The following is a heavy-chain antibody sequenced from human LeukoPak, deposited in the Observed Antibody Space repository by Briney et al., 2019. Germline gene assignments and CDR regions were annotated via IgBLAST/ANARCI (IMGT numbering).Heavy chain of an antibody. J-gene: IGHJ4*02. CDR3: ASSGRGYDYGVY. Sequence: ASVKVSCKASGYTFTSYGISWVRQTPGQGLEWMGWISAYNGNTNYAQKLQGRVTMTADTSTSTAYMELRSLRSDDTAVYYCASSGRGYDYGVYWGQGTLVTVSS. D-gene: IGHD3-3*01. V-gene: IGHV1-18*01. CDR2: ISAYNGNT. CDR1: GYTFTSYG.